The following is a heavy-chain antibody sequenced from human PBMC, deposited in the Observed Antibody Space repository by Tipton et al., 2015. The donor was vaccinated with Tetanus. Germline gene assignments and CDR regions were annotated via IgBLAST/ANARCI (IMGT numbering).Heavy chain of an antibody. V-gene: IGHV4-61*08. CDR3: AQTADNWFDP. CDR2: VSYSGRT. Sequence: TLSLTCTVSGGSVRSGDYSWNWIRQPPGKGLEWLAYVSYSGRTNSNYSLKSRITISQDTSKNQFSLKLRSVTAADTAVYYCAQTADNWFDPWGQGTLVTASS. D-gene: IGHD2-21*02. J-gene: IGHJ5*02. CDR1: GGSVRSGDYS.